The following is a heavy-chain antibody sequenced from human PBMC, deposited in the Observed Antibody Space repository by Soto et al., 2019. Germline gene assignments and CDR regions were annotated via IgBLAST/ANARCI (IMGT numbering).Heavy chain of an antibody. Sequence: LSLTCTVSGGSISSSSYYWGWIRQPPGKGLEWIGSIYYSGSTYYNPSLKSRVTISVDTSKNQFPLKLSSVTAADTAVYYCARHLSSSFNYFDYWGQGTLVTV. D-gene: IGHD6-13*01. CDR1: GGSISSSSYY. CDR3: ARHLSSSFNYFDY. J-gene: IGHJ4*02. V-gene: IGHV4-39*01. CDR2: IYYSGST.